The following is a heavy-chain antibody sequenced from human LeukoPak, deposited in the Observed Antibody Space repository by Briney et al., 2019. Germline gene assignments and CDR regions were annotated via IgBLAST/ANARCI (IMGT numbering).Heavy chain of an antibody. CDR1: GFTFNRSW. CDR2: MDPSGSQK. J-gene: IGHJ4*02. V-gene: IGHV3-7*01. CDR3: ALWTSRNY. D-gene: IGHD1-1*01. Sequence: GGSLRLSCAASGFTFNRSWMNWVRQAPGKGLEWVANMDPSGSQKYYVDSVKGRFTISKDNPGTSLYLKMYSLRAEDTAIYYFALWTSRNYWGQGTPVTVSS.